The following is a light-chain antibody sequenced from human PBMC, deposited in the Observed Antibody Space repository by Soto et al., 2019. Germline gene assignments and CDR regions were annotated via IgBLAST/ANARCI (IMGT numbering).Light chain of an antibody. V-gene: IGKV1-5*03. J-gene: IGKJ1*01. CDR2: KTS. Sequence: DIQMTQSPSTLSASVEDRVTITCRASQSLDSWLAWYQQKPGKPPKLLIYKTSILEFGVPSRFIGSGSGTLFTLTISSLQPDDFATYYCQQYHSFSTFGQGTKVEIK. CDR3: QQYHSFST. CDR1: QSLDSW.